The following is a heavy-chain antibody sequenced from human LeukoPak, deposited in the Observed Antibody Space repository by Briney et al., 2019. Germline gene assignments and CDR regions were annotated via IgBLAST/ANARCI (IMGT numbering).Heavy chain of an antibody. J-gene: IGHJ4*02. CDR3: ARYCSGGDCYSKALDY. V-gene: IGHV4-39*07. CDR1: GGSISSSNYY. Sequence: SETLSLTCAVSGGSISSSNYYWGWIRQPPGKGLEWIGSIYYSGSTYYNPSLKSRVTISVDTSKNQFSLKLNSVTAADTAVYYCARYCSGGDCYSKALDYWGQGILVTVSS. D-gene: IGHD2-15*01. CDR2: IYYSGST.